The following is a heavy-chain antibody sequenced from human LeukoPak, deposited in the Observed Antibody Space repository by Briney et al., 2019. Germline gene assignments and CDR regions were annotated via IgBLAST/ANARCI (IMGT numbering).Heavy chain of an antibody. J-gene: IGHJ2*01. D-gene: IGHD2-15*01. V-gene: IGHV4-59*02. CDR2: KYYSGST. CDR1: GGFVSTYY. Sequence: PSETLSLTCNVSGGFVSTYYWSWIRQSPGKGLEWIGYKYYSGSTNYSPSLQSRVTISVDTSTNQVFLQLTSVTAADTAVYYCARGEGGYYSHWHFDLWGRGILVSVSS. CDR3: ARGEGGYYSHWHFDL.